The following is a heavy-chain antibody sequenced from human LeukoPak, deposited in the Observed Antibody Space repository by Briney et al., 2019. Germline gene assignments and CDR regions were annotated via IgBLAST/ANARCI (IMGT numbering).Heavy chain of an antibody. CDR1: GGTFSSYA. V-gene: IGHV1-69*04. CDR3: AGTRYYYDSSGYYLHDAFDI. J-gene: IGHJ3*02. CDR2: IIPILGIA. D-gene: IGHD3-22*01. Sequence: GASVKVSCTASGGTFSSYAISWVRQAPGQGLEWMGRIIPILGIANYAQKFQGRVTITADKSTSTAYMELSSLRSEDTAVYYCAGTRYYYDSSGYYLHDAFDIWGQGTMVTVSS.